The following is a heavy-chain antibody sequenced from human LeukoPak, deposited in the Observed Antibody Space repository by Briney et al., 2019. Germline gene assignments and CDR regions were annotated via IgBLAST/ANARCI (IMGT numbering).Heavy chain of an antibody. Sequence: HGASVKVSCKASGGTFSSYAISWVRQAPGQGLEWMGGIIPIFGTANYAQKFQGRVTITADKSTSTAYMELSSLRSEDTAVYYCARGIEGSGSYWVNYYYYYMDVWGKGITVTVSS. CDR3: ARGIEGSGSYWVNYYYYYMDV. J-gene: IGHJ6*03. CDR1: GGTFSSYA. D-gene: IGHD3-10*01. V-gene: IGHV1-69*06. CDR2: IIPIFGTA.